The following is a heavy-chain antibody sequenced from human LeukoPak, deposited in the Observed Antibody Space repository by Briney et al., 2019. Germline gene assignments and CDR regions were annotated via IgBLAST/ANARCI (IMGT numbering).Heavy chain of an antibody. D-gene: IGHD3-22*01. J-gene: IGHJ4*02. V-gene: IGHV5-51*01. CDR3: ARHGTYYYDSSGYYY. CDR1: GYSFTSYW. Sequence: GESLKISCKGSGYSFTSYWIGWVRQMPGRGLEWMGIIYPGDSDTRYSPSFQGQVTISADKSISTAYLQWSSLKASDTAMYYCARHGTYYYDSSGYYYWGQGTLVTVSS. CDR2: IYPGDSDT.